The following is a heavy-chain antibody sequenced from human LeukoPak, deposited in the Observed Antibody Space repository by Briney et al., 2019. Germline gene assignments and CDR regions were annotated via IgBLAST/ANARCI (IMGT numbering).Heavy chain of an antibody. Sequence: PSQTLSLTCTVPGGSISSGGYYWSSIRQHPGKGLEWIGYIYYSGSTYYNPSLKSRVTISVDTSKNQFSLKLSSVTAADTAVYYCARGLLFSWFDPWGQGTLVTVSS. J-gene: IGHJ5*02. D-gene: IGHD2-21*02. CDR2: IYYSGST. CDR1: GGSISSGGYY. V-gene: IGHV4-31*03. CDR3: ARGLLFSWFDP.